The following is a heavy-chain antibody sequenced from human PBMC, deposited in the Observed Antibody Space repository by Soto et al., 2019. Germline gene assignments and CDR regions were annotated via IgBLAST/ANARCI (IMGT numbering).Heavy chain of an antibody. CDR1: GGTFSSHT. D-gene: IGHD4-4*01. J-gene: IGHJ6*02. V-gene: IGHV1-69*02. Sequence: QVQLVQSGAEVKKPGSSLKVSCKASGGTFSSHTISWVRLAPGQGLEWMGRTIPILGITNYAQNFQGRVTLTAGTSTGTASMELSSLRSEDTAVYSCGISRHDSNFYYYGTDVWGQGTTVTVSS. CDR3: GISRHDSNFYYYGTDV. CDR2: TIPILGIT.